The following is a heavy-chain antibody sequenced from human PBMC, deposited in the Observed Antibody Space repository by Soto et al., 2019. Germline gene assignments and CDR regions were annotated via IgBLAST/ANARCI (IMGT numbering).Heavy chain of an antibody. CDR3: ARERYCSGGSCQNWFDP. D-gene: IGHD2-15*01. Sequence: SETLSLTCTVSGGSISSCGYYWSWIRQHPGKGLEWIGYIYYSGSTYYNPSLKSRVTISVDTSKNQFSLKLSSVTAADTAVYYCARERYCSGGSCQNWFDPWGQGTLVTVSS. CDR1: GGSISSCGYY. CDR2: IYYSGST. V-gene: IGHV4-31*03. J-gene: IGHJ5*02.